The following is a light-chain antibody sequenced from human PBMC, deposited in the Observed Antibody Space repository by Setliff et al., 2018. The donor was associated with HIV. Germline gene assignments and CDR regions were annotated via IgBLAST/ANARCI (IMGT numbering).Light chain of an antibody. CDR1: SSDVGGYKY. J-gene: IGLJ1*01. CDR3: SSYTSSNTYV. Sequence: QSVLTQPASVSGSPGQSITISCTGTSSDVGGYKYVSWYQQHPGKAPKLMIYDVSKRPSGVSNRFSGSESGNTASLTISGLRAEDEADYYCSSYTSSNTYVFGTGTKVTV. V-gene: IGLV2-14*01. CDR2: DVS.